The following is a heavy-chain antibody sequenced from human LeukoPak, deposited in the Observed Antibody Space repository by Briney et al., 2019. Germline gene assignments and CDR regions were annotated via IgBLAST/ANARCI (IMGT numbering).Heavy chain of an antibody. V-gene: IGHV4-59*01. CDR3: ARGGGRDYDFWSGYSAHDAFDI. CDR1: GGSISSYY. CDR2: IHYSGST. D-gene: IGHD3-3*01. Sequence: SETLSLTCTVSGGSISSYYWSWIRQPPGKGLEWIGYIHYSGSTNYNPSLKSRVTISVDTSKNQFSLKLSSVTAADTAVYYCARGGGRDYDFWSGYSAHDAFDIWGQGTMVTVSS. J-gene: IGHJ3*02.